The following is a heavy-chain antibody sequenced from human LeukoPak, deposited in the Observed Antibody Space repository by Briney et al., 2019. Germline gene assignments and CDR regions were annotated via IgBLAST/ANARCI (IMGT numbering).Heavy chain of an antibody. CDR2: INPNSGGT. CDR1: GYTFTGYY. Sequence: VASVKVSCKASGYTFTGYYMHWVRQAPGQGLEWMGWINPNSGGTNYAQKFQGRVTMTRDTSISTAYMELSRLRSDDTAVYYCARPRRGYSYGTTFDYWGQGTLVTVSS. D-gene: IGHD5-18*01. CDR3: ARPRRGYSYGTTFDY. J-gene: IGHJ4*02. V-gene: IGHV1-2*02.